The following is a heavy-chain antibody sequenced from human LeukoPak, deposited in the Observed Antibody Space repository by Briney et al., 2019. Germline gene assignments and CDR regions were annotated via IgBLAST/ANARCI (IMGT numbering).Heavy chain of an antibody. CDR1: GFTFSSYS. CDR3: ARETQTYYDFEYYYYMDV. V-gene: IGHV3-21*01. J-gene: IGHJ6*03. CDR2: ISSSSSYI. D-gene: IGHD3-3*01. Sequence: NSGGSLRLTCAASGFTFSSYSMNWVRQAPGKGLEWVSSISSSSSYIYYADSVKGRFTISRDNAKNSLYLQMNSLRAEDTAVYYCARETQTYYDFEYYYYMDVWGKGTTVTVSS.